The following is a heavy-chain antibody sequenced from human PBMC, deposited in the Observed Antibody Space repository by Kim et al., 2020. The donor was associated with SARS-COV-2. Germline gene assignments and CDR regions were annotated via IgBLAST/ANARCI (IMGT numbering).Heavy chain of an antibody. Sequence: ASVKVSCKASGYTFTSYYMHWVRQAPGQGLEWMGIINPSGGSTSYAQKFQGRVTMTRATSTSTVYMELSSLRSEDTAVSYCAREYCSSTSCHGDYYGMDVWGQGTTVTVSS. CDR2: INPSGGST. CDR1: GYTFTSYY. D-gene: IGHD2-2*01. CDR3: AREYCSSTSCHGDYYGMDV. J-gene: IGHJ6*02. V-gene: IGHV1-46*01.